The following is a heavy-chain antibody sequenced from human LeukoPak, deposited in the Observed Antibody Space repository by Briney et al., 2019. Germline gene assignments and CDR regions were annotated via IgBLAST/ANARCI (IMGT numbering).Heavy chain of an antibody. J-gene: IGHJ6*02. Sequence: GGSLRLSCAASGFTFSNAWMTWVRQALGKGLEWVGRIYRNADGGTTDYAAPVKGRSTISRDDSKNTLYLQMNSLKTEDTAVYYCTTDSYCSTTTCYASSNYYYGLDAWGQGTSVTVSS. CDR3: TTDSYCSTTTCYASSNYYYGLDA. D-gene: IGHD2-2*01. V-gene: IGHV3-15*05. CDR2: IYRNADGGTT. CDR1: GFTFSNAW.